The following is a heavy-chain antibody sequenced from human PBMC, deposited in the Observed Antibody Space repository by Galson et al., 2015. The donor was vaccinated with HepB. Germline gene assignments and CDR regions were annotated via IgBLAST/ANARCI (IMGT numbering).Heavy chain of an antibody. CDR2: IDPSDSYT. Sequence: QSGAEVKKPGESLRISCKGSGYSFTSYWISWVRQMPGKGLEWMGRIDPSDSYTNYSPSFQGQVTISADKSISTAYLQWSSLKASDTAMYYCARMFGDGYNYWYFDLWGRGTLVTVSS. V-gene: IGHV5-10-1*04. CDR1: GYSFTSYW. D-gene: IGHD5-24*01. J-gene: IGHJ2*01. CDR3: ARMFGDGYNYWYFDL.